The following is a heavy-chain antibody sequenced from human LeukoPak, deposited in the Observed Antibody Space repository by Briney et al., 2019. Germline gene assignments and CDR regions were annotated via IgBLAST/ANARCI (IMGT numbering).Heavy chain of an antibody. D-gene: IGHD3-22*01. CDR3: AREIRSRNYDESTGYLNY. CDR2: IKHDGSEK. CDR1: GFTFSNYW. Sequence: GGSLRLSCAASGFTFSNYWMSWVRQAPGKGLEWVANIKHDGSEKYYADSVKGRFSIFRDNAKTSVYLQLNSLRGEDTAVYYCAREIRSRNYDESTGYLNYWGQGTLVTVSS. J-gene: IGHJ4*02. V-gene: IGHV3-7*01.